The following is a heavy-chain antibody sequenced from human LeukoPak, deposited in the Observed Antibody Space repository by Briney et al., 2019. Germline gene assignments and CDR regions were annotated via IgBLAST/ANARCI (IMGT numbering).Heavy chain of an antibody. CDR1: GYTFTGYY. D-gene: IGHD3-3*01. CDR3: ARPYYDFWSGYNIYYFDY. V-gene: IGHV1-2*02. Sequence: ASVKVSCKASGYTFTGYYMHWVRQAPGQGLEWMGWINPNSGGTNYAQKFQGRVTMTRDTSISTAYMELSRLRSDDTAVYYCARPYYDFWSGYNIYYFDYWGRGTLVTVSS. J-gene: IGHJ4*02. CDR2: INPNSGGT.